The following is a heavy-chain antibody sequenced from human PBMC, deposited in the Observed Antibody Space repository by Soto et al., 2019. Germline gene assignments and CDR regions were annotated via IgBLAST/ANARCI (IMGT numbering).Heavy chain of an antibody. CDR3: AHMTIFGVVPGGWFAP. J-gene: IGHJ5*02. D-gene: IGHD3-3*01. CDR1: GFSLSTSGVG. Sequence: QITLKESGPTLVKPTQTLTLTCTFSGFSLSTSGVGVGWIRQPPGKALEWLALIYWDDDKRYSPSLKSRRTITKDTSKNQVVLTMTSRDPGDTATYYGAHMTIFGVVPGGWFAPWGQEPLVTVSS. V-gene: IGHV2-5*02. CDR2: IYWDDDK.